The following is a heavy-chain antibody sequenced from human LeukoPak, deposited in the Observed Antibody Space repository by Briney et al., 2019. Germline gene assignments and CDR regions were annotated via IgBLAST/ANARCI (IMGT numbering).Heavy chain of an antibody. J-gene: IGHJ4*02. CDR1: GYTFTSYG. D-gene: IGHD3-22*01. CDR2: ISAYNGNT. CDR3: ARADKNYDSSGYPIDY. Sequence: ASVKVSCKASGYTFTSYGISWVRQAPGQGLEWMGWISAYNGNTNYAQKLRGRVTMTTDTSTSTAYMELRSLRSDDTAMYYCARADKNYDSSGYPIDYWGQGTLVTVSS. V-gene: IGHV1-18*01.